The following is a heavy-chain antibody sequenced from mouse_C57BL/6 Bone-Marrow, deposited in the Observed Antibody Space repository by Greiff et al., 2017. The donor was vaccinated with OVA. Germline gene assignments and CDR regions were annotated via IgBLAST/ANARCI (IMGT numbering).Heavy chain of an antibody. Sequence: VQLKQPGAELVMPGASVKLSCKASGYTFTSYWMHWVKQRPGQGLEWIGEIDPSDSYTNYNQKFKGKSTLTVDKSSSTAYMQLSSLTSEDSAVYYCARERVYYGSSPYWYFDGWGTGTTVTVSS. V-gene: IGHV1-69*01. CDR1: GYTFTSYW. CDR2: IDPSDSYT. J-gene: IGHJ1*03. CDR3: ARERVYYGSSPYWYFDG. D-gene: IGHD1-1*01.